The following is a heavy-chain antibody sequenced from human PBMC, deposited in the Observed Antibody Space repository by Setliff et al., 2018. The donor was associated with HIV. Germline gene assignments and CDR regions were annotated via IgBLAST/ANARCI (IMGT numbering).Heavy chain of an antibody. CDR2: IFPGDSDV. D-gene: IGHD1-26*01. CDR1: GYNFTSHW. V-gene: IGHV5-51*01. CDR3: ARFRYSGSYYVGHAFDI. J-gene: IGHJ3*02. Sequence: GESLKISCKGSGYNFTSHWIGWVRQMPGRGLEWMAIIFPGDSDVRKSPSFQGRVTISADKSIDTAYLQWSSLKASDTAMYYCARFRYSGSYYVGHAFDIWGQGTMVTVSS.